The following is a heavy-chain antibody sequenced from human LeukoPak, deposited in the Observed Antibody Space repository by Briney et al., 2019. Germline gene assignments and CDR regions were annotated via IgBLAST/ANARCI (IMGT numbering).Heavy chain of an antibody. CDR3: ARGIRGDASAYSPFDY. Sequence: ASVRVSCKASTYTFTGYYMHWVRQAPGQGLEWMGWIKPNNDGTNYAQKFHGRATVTRDTSISTAYMELSGLRFDDTAVYYCARGIRGDASAYSPFDYWDQGTQVIVSS. D-gene: IGHD3-22*01. J-gene: IGHJ4*02. CDR2: IKPNNDGT. V-gene: IGHV1-2*02. CDR1: TYTFTGYY.